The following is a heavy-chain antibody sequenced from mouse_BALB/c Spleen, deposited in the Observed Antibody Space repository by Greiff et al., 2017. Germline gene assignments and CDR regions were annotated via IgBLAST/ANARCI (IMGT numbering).Heavy chain of an antibody. J-gene: IGHJ2*01. CDR3: ARSGLLDY. Sequence: VHVKQSGAELVRPGALVKLSCKASGFNIKDYYMHWVKQRPEQGLEWIGWIDPENGNTIYDPKFQGKASITADTSSNTAYLQLSSLTSEDTAVYYCARSGLLDYWGQGTTLTVSS. V-gene: IGHV14-1*02. CDR1: GFNIKDYY. D-gene: IGHD2-4*01. CDR2: IDPENGNT.